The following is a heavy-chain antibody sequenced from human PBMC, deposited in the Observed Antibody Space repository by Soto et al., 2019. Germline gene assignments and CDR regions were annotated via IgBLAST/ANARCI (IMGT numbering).Heavy chain of an antibody. J-gene: IGHJ4*02. CDR3: AKEGSGYYYFDY. CDR2: ISGSGGST. CDR1: GCTFSSYA. D-gene: IGHD3-22*01. Sequence: GPLRVSCAASGCTFSSYAMSWVRQAPGKGLEWVSAISGSGGSTYYADSVKGRFTISRDNSKNTLYLQMNSLRAEDTAVYYCAKEGSGYYYFDYWGQGTLVTVYS. V-gene: IGHV3-23*01.